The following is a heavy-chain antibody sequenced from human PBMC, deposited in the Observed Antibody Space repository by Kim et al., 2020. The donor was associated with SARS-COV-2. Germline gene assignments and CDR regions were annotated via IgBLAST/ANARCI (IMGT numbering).Heavy chain of an antibody. V-gene: IGHV3-15*01. CDR2: IKANADGGTT. CDR1: RFTFINAW. CDR3: TTLQMATTIPDY. Sequence: GGSLRLSCAASRFTFINAWMSWVRQAPGKVLEWVGRIKANADGGTTDYADPVKGRFTISRDDSTNTLYLQMNGLKTEDSAVYYCTTLQMATTIPDYWGQGTLVTGSS. D-gene: IGHD1-1*01. J-gene: IGHJ4*02.